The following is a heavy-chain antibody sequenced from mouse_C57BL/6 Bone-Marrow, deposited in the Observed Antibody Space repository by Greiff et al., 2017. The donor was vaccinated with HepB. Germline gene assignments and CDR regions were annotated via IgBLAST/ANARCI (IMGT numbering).Heavy chain of an antibody. CDR3: ARWNYGSSH. CDR2: FNPGSGGT. D-gene: IGHD1-1*01. V-gene: IGHV1-54*01. Sequence: VQVVESGAELVRPGTSVRVSCKASGYAFTNYLIEWVKQRPGQGLEWIGVFNPGSGGTNYNEKFKGKATLTADKSSSTAYMQLSSLTSEDSAVYFCARWNYGSSHWGQGTTLTVSS. CDR1: GYAFTNYL. J-gene: IGHJ2*01.